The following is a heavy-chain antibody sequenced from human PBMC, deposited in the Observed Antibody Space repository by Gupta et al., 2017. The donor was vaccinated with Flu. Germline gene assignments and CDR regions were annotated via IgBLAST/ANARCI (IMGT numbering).Heavy chain of an antibody. CDR3: ARGSEGGYDFWSGYYTTRYWYFDL. D-gene: IGHD3-3*01. CDR1: GYTFTSYG. CDR2: ISAYNGNT. J-gene: IGHJ2*01. V-gene: IGHV1-18*01. Sequence: QVQLVQSGAEVKKPGASVKVSCKASGYTFTSYGISWVRQAPGKGLEWMGWISAYNGNTNYAQKLQGRVTMTTDTSTSTAYMELRSLRSDDTAVYYCARGSEGGYDFWSGYYTTRYWYFDLWGRGTLVTVSS.